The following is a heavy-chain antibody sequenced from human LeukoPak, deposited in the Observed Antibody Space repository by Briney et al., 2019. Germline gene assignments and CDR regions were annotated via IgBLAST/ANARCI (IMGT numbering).Heavy chain of an antibody. CDR1: GFSVTHNY. D-gene: IGHD5-12*01. CDR3: AGAYRYDAFDV. V-gene: IGHV3-53*01. Sequence: PGESLTLSCATSGFSVTHNYMSWVRQAPGKGLEWVSIIYSGGSLYYADSVRGRFTISRDISNNTVSLQMNGLRVEDTAVYYCAGAYRYDAFDVWGQGTMVTVSS. J-gene: IGHJ3*01. CDR2: IYSGGSL.